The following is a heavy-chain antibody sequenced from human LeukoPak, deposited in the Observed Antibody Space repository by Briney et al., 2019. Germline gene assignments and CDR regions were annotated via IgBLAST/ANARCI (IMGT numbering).Heavy chain of an antibody. D-gene: IGHD6-13*01. CDR1: GGSISGYY. V-gene: IGHV4-34*01. Sequence: SETLSLTCTVSGGSISGYYWNWIRQPPGKGLGWIGQINHSGSTNYNPSLKSRVTISVDTSKNQFSLKLNSVTAADTAVYYCARVGSSSFDYWGQGTRVTVSS. CDR2: INHSGST. J-gene: IGHJ4*02. CDR3: ARVGSSSFDY.